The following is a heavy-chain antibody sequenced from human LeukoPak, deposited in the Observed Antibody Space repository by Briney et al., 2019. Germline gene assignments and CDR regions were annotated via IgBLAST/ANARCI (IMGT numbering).Heavy chain of an antibody. Sequence: SETLSLTCAVYGGSFSGYYWSWIRQPPGKGLEWIVEINHSGSTNYNPSLKSRVTITVNTSKNQFSQKLSSVTGAERAVYYCARGVSAGYSYRNTYCYYCMDVWGKGTTVTVSS. J-gene: IGHJ6*03. CDR2: INHSGST. V-gene: IGHV4-34*01. CDR1: GGSFSGYY. CDR3: ARGVSAGYSYRNTYCYYCMDV. D-gene: IGHD5-18*01.